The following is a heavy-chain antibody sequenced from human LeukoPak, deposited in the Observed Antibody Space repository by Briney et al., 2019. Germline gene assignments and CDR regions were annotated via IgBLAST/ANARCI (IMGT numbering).Heavy chain of an antibody. D-gene: IGHD6-13*01. CDR2: IIPILGIA. J-gene: IGHJ6*02. Sequence: SVKVSCKASGGTFNHFGINWVRQAPGQGLEWMGRIIPILGIANYAQKFQGRVTITADKSTSTAYMELSSLRSEDTAVYYCARDMSSSSLNYGMDVWGQGTTVTVSS. V-gene: IGHV1-69*04. CDR1: GGTFNHFG. CDR3: ARDMSSSSLNYGMDV.